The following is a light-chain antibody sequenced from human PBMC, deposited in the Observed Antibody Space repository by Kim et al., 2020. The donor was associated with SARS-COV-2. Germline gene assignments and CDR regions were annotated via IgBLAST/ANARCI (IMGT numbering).Light chain of an antibody. J-gene: IGKJ5*01. CDR1: QSVSNY. V-gene: IGKV3-11*01. CDR2: DAS. Sequence: EIVLTQSPATLSLSPGERATLSCGASQSVSNYLAWYQQKPGQAPRLLIYDASNRATGIPARFSGSGSGTDFTLTISSLEPADFAVYYCQQRRNWPPITFGQGTRLEIK. CDR3: QQRRNWPPIT.